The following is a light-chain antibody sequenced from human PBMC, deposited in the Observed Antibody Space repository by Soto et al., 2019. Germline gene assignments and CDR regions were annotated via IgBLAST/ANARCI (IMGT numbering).Light chain of an antibody. CDR3: QQYRNWPPLT. Sequence: EIVMTQSPATLSVSPGETATLSCRASQSVGRAVAWYQHKPGQAPRHLIVAASIRATGVPGRFSGGGSGTEFTFTISSLQSEDFAVYYCQQYRNWPPLTFGGGTTVEIK. J-gene: IGKJ4*01. CDR2: AAS. V-gene: IGKV3-15*01. CDR1: QSVGRA.